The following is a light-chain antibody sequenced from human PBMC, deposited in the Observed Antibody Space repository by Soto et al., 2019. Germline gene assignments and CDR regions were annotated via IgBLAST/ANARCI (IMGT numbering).Light chain of an antibody. CDR2: EAS. CDR3: HQYNDYSS. CDR1: QSINRW. J-gene: IGKJ2*01. Sequence: IQMTQSPSTLSASIGDRVTITCRASQSINRWLAWYQQKPGKAPKLLIYEASALESGVPSRFSGCGSRTEFSLTISSLQPDDSATYYCHQYNDYSSFGQGTRLEI. V-gene: IGKV1-5*03.